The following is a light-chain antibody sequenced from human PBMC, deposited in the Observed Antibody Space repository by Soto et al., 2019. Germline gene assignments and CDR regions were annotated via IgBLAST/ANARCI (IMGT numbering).Light chain of an antibody. CDR2: DVT. CDR3: VSFTSSTTYV. Sequence: QSALTQPASVSDSPGQSITISCTGTSSDVGGSNHVSWYQQHPGKAPKLMIYDVTNRTSGVSHRFSGSKSGSTASLIISGLQAEDEADYYCVSFTSSTTYVFGTGTKLTVL. J-gene: IGLJ1*01. V-gene: IGLV2-14*01. CDR1: SSDVGGSNH.